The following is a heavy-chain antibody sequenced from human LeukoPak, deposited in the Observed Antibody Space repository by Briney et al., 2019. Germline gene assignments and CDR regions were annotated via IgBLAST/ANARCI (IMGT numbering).Heavy chain of an antibody. V-gene: IGHV3-30*02. CDR1: GFTFSSYW. D-gene: IGHD3-10*01. Sequence: GGSLRLSCAASGFTFSSYWMSWVRQAPGKGLEWVAFIRFDGSNKYYADSVKGRFTISRDNSKNTLFLQMNSLRAEDTAVYYCAKDYSKTTYYGSGTYYRPNWFDPWGQGTLVTVSS. CDR2: IRFDGSNK. J-gene: IGHJ5*02. CDR3: AKDYSKTTYYGSGTYYRPNWFDP.